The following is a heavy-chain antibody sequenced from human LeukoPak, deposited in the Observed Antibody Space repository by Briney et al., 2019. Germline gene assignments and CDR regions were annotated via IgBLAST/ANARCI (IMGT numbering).Heavy chain of an antibody. CDR1: GGSFSGYY. Sequence: SETLSLTCAVYGGSFSGYYWSWIRQPPGKGLEWIGEINHSGSTNYNPSLKSRVTISVDTSKNQFSLKLGSVTAADTAVYYCARVIRRAASTKRIRNNSGFDYWGQGTLVTVSS. J-gene: IGHJ4*02. CDR3: ARVIRRAASTKRIRNNSGFDY. V-gene: IGHV4-34*01. D-gene: IGHD2-15*01. CDR2: INHSGST.